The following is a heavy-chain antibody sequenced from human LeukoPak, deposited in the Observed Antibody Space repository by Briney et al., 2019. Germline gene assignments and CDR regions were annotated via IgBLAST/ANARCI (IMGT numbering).Heavy chain of an antibody. V-gene: IGHV3-30-3*01. Sequence: PGGSLRLSCAASGFTFSSYAMHWVRQAPGKGLEWVAVISYDGSNKYYADSVKGRFTISRDNSKNTLYLQMNSLRAEDTAVYYCARSIGGAARSLLRKEKLDDYWGQGTLVTVSS. D-gene: IGHD2-15*01. J-gene: IGHJ4*02. CDR2: ISYDGSNK. CDR3: ARSIGGAARSLLRKEKLDDY. CDR1: GFTFSSYA.